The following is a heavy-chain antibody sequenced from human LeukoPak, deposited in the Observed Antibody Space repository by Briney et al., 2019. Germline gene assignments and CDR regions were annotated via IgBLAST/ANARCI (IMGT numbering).Heavy chain of an antibody. CDR2: IYYSGST. V-gene: IGHV4-59*01. CDR3: ARGSARIVVGWFDP. CDR1: GGSISSYY. J-gene: IGHJ5*02. Sequence: PSETLSLTCTVSGGSISSYYWSWIRQPPGKGLEWIGYIYYSGSTNYNPSLKSRVTISVDTSKNQFSLKLSSVTAADTAVYYCARGSARIVVGWFDPWGQGTLVTVSS. D-gene: IGHD2-15*01.